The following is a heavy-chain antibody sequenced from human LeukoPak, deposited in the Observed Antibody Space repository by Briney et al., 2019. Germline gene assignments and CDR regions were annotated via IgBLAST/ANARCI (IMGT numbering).Heavy chain of an antibody. CDR3: ASLTDFNWNFGY. Sequence: SETLSLTCTVSGGSISSSSYYWGWIRQPPGKGLEWIGSIYYSGSTYYNPSLKSRVTISVDTSKNQFSLRLSSVTAADTAVYYCASLTDFNWNFGYWGQGTLVTVSS. V-gene: IGHV4-39*01. J-gene: IGHJ4*02. D-gene: IGHD1-20*01. CDR1: GGSISSSSYY. CDR2: IYYSGST.